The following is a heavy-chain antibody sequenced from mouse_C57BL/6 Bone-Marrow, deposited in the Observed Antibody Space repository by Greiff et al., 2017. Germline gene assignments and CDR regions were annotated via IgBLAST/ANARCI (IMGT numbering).Heavy chain of an antibody. CDR3: ARSLYYYGSDY. Sequence: QVQLQQPGAELVKPGASVKMSCKASGYTFTSYWITWVKQRPGQGLEWIGDIYPGSGSTNYNEKLKSKATLTVDTSSSTAYMQLSSLTSEDSAVYYCARSLYYYGSDYWGQGTTLTVSS. V-gene: IGHV1-55*01. CDR2: IYPGSGST. D-gene: IGHD1-1*01. J-gene: IGHJ2*01. CDR1: GYTFTSYW.